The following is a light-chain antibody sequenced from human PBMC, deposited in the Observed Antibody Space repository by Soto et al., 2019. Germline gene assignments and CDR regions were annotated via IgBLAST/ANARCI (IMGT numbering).Light chain of an antibody. V-gene: IGKV3D-15*01. Sequence: EILMTQSPATLSVSPGERATLSCRASQSLNRNLAWYQQKPGQAPRLIIYGASTRASGIPVRFSGSGSGTEFTLTISSLQSEDFELYYCQHYNDWPPAFTFGPGTKVDL. CDR3: QHYNDWPPAFT. CDR2: GAS. J-gene: IGKJ3*01. CDR1: QSLNRN.